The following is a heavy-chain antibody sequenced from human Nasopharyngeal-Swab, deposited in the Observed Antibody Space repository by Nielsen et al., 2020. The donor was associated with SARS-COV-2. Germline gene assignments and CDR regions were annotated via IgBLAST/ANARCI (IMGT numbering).Heavy chain of an antibody. J-gene: IGHJ6*03. D-gene: IGHD3-10*02. CDR2: INHSGIT. Sequence: GSLRLSCAVDGESFSGFYWIWIRQPPGKGLEWIGEINHSGITHYNTSLKSRVPISVDTSKNQFSLKLSSVTAADTAVYYCARVRAMSGGYYYSYMDVWGKGTTVTVSS. CDR1: GESFSGFY. V-gene: IGHV4-34*01. CDR3: ARVRAMSGGYYYSYMDV.